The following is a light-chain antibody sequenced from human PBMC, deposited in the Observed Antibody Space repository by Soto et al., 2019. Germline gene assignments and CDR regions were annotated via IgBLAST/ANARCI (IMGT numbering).Light chain of an antibody. Sequence: QSALTQPPSVSGSPGQSVTISCSGSSSDVGSHKSVSWYKQAPGTSPKLIIFEVNNRPSGVPDRFSESKSGNTASLTISGLQPEDEADYSCSAYIASITSHAFGTGTKLTVL. CDR3: SAYIASITSHA. J-gene: IGLJ1*01. CDR1: SSDVGSHKS. V-gene: IGLV2-18*02. CDR2: EVN.